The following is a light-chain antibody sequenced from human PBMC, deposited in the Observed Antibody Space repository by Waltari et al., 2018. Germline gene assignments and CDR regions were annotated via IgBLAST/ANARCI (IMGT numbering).Light chain of an antibody. CDR2: GAS. J-gene: IGKJ1*01. CDR1: QSVSSSY. V-gene: IGKV3-20*01. CDR3: QQSYSTWT. Sequence: EIVLTQSPGTLSLSPGERATLSCRASQSVSSSYLAWYQQKPGQAPRLLIYGASSRATGIPDRFSGSGSGTDYTLTISSLQPEDFATYYCQQSYSTWTSGQGTKVEIK.